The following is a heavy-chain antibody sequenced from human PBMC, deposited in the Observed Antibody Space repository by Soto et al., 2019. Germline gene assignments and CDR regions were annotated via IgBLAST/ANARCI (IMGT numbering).Heavy chain of an antibody. CDR2: ISAYNGNT. CDR1: SYTFTSYG. Sequence: ASVKVSCKASSYTFTSYGISWVRQAPGQGLEWMGWISAYNGNTNYAQKLQGRVTMTTDTSTSTAYMELRSLRSDDTAVYYCARVSTEAYLSSGWTYYYYYGMDVWGQGTTVTVSS. V-gene: IGHV1-18*01. J-gene: IGHJ6*02. CDR3: ARVSTEAYLSSGWTYYYYYGMDV. D-gene: IGHD6-19*01.